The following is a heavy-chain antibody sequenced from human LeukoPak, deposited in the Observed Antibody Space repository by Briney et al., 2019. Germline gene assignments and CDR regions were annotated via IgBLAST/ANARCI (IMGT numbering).Heavy chain of an antibody. D-gene: IGHD3-22*01. CDR2: IVVGSGNT. V-gene: IGHV1-58*02. CDR3: AADYYDSSGYLNY. J-gene: IGHJ4*02. CDR1: GFTFTSSA. Sequence: SVKVSCKASGFTFTSSAMQWVRQARGQRLEWIGWIVVGSGNTNYAQKFQERVTITRDMSTRIAYMELSSLRSEDTAVYYCAADYYDSSGYLNYWGQGTLVTVSS.